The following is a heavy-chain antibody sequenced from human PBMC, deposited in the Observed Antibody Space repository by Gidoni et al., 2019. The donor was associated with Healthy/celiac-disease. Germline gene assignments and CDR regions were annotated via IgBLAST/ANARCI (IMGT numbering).Heavy chain of an antibody. J-gene: IGHJ5*02. CDR3: AREGPLYGGYVPS. Sequence: EVQLVASGGGLVQPGGSLRLSCTASGFTVSSNYMSWVRQAPGKGLEWVSVIYGGSNTDYADSVKGRFTISRDNSKNTLYLQMNSLRPEDTAVYYCAREGPLYGGYVPSWGQGTLVTVSS. D-gene: IGHD4-17*01. CDR2: IYGGSNT. CDR1: GFTVSSNY. V-gene: IGHV3-66*02.